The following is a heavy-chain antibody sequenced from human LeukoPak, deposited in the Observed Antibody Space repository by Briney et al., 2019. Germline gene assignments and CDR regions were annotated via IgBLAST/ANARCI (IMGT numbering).Heavy chain of an antibody. J-gene: IGHJ4*02. CDR3: AKGRPFSEYYYDSSGYFANPDY. D-gene: IGHD3-22*01. Sequence: GGSLRLSCAASGFTFNSYWMHWVRQAPGKGLVWVSRINTDGRTTTYADSVKGRFTISRDNAKNTLYLQMNSLRVEDTAVYYCAKGRPFSEYYYDSSGYFANPDYWGQGTLVTVSS. CDR2: INTDGRTT. CDR1: GFTFNSYW. V-gene: IGHV3-74*03.